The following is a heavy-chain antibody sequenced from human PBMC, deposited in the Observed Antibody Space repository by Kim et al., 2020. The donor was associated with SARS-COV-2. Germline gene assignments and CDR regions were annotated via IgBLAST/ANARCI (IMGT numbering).Heavy chain of an antibody. J-gene: IGHJ6*03. CDR3: ARVRGWVRGGAYPGSGYYYMDV. CDR2: ISAYNGNT. Sequence: ASVKVSCKASGYTFTSYGISWVRQAPGQGLEWMGWISAYNGNTNYALKLQGRVTMTTDTSTSTAYMELRSLRSDDTAVYYCARVRGWVRGGAYPGSGYYYMDVWGKGTTVTVSS. V-gene: IGHV1-18*01. CDR1: GYTFTSYG. D-gene: IGHD3-10*01.